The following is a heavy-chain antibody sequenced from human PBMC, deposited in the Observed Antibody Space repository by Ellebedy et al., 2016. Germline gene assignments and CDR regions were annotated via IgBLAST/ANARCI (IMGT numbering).Heavy chain of an antibody. CDR1: GFTFSSYS. J-gene: IGHJ4*02. V-gene: IGHV3-30-3*01. Sequence: GGSLRLXCAASGFTFSSYSMHWVRQAPGKGLEGVAVISYDGTIKYYADSVKGRFTISRDNSKNTLYLQMSSLRADDTAVYYCARAEGYFETRGYWEDYWGQGTLVTVSA. CDR3: ARAEGYFETRGYWEDY. CDR2: ISYDGTIK. D-gene: IGHD3-22*01.